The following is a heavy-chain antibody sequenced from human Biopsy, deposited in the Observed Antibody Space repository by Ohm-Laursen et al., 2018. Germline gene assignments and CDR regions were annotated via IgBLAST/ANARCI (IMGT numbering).Heavy chain of an antibody. CDR1: GYTFTSYA. D-gene: IGHD1-7*01. Sequence: ASVKVSCKASGYTFTSYAITWVRQAPGQGPEWIGWLNPVSGNSNFGQKFRGRVTVTSDTSISTAYMELSGLTSDDTATYYCGRAVRNQLLTDPWGQGTLVTVTS. CDR3: GRAVRNQLLTDP. J-gene: IGHJ5*02. V-gene: IGHV1-8*01. CDR2: LNPVSGNS.